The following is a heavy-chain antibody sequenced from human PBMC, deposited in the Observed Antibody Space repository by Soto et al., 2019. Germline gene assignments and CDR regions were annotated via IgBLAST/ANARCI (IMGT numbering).Heavy chain of an antibody. CDR1: GGSISSGGYY. CDR3: ARGRGIVATINRSLLFDY. V-gene: IGHV4-31*03. J-gene: IGHJ4*02. CDR2: IYYSGST. Sequence: QVQLQESGPGLVKPSQILSLTCTVSGGSISSGGYYWSWIRQHPGKGQEWIRYIYYSGSTYYNPSLKSRVTISVDTSKNQFSLKLSSVTAADTAVYYCARGRGIVATINRSLLFDYWGQGTLVTVSS. D-gene: IGHD5-12*01.